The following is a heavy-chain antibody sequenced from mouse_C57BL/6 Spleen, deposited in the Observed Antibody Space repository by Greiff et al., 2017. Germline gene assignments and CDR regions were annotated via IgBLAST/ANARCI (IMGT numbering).Heavy chain of an antibody. V-gene: IGHV5-6*01. CDR3: ERHRDVFDY. D-gene: IGHD3-3*01. Sequence: EVQLVESGGDLVKPGGSLKLSCAASGFTFSSYGMSWVRQTPDKRLEWVATVSSGGSYTYYPDSVKGRFTISRDNAKNTLYLQMSSLQSEDTAIYYCERHRDVFDYWGQGTILTVSS. CDR1: GFTFSSYG. J-gene: IGHJ2*01. CDR2: VSSGGSYT.